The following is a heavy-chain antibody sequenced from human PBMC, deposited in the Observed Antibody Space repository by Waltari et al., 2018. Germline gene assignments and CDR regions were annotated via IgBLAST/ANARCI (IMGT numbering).Heavy chain of an antibody. J-gene: IGHJ1*01. CDR2: IKSKTDGGTT. V-gene: IGHV3-15*01. Sequence: EVQLVESGGGLVKPGGSLRLSCAASGFTFSNAWMSWVRQAPGKGLEWVGRIKSKTDGGTTDYAAPVKGRFTISRDDSKNTLYLQMNSLKTEDTAVYYCTTYYYDSSGYSPIKAEYFQHWGQGTLVTVSS. CDR1: GFTFSNAW. CDR3: TTYYYDSSGYSPIKAEYFQH. D-gene: IGHD3-22*01.